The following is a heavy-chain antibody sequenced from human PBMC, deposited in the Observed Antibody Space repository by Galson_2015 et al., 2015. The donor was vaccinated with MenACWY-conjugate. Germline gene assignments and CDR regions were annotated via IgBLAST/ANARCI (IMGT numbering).Heavy chain of an antibody. D-gene: IGHD3-9*01. CDR1: GFTFSSYS. CDR3: ARDLTIFIDY. J-gene: IGHJ4*02. V-gene: IGHV3-48*04. Sequence: SLRLSCAASGFTFSSYSMNWVRQAPGKGLEWLSYISSSSSTTYYADSVKDRFTISRDNAKNSLYLQMNSLRADDTAEYYCARDLTIFIDYWGQGTLVTVSS. CDR2: ISSSSSTT.